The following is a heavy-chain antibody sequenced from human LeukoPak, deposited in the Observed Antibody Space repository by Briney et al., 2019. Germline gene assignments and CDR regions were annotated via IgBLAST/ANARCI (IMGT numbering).Heavy chain of an antibody. D-gene: IGHD3-3*01. CDR3: AKDQGYYDFWSGFDY. CDR1: GFTFSSYG. CDR2: ISYDGSNK. V-gene: IGHV3-30*18. J-gene: IGHJ4*02. Sequence: GGSLRLSCAASGFTFSSYGMHWVRQAPGKGLEWVAVISYDGSNKYYADSVKGRFTISRDNSKNTLYLQMNSLRAEDTAVYYCAKDQGYYDFWSGFDYWGQGTLVTVSS.